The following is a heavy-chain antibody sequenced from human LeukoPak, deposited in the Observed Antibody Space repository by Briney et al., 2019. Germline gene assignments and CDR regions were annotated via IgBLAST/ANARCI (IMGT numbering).Heavy chain of an antibody. Sequence: GGSLRLSCAASGFTFSSYSMNWVRQAPGKGLEWVSSISSSSTYIYYADSVKGRFTVSRDKAKNSLSLQMNSLRAEDTAVYYCAKDRTSWDYWGQGTLVTVSS. V-gene: IGHV3-21*01. CDR1: GFTFSSYS. D-gene: IGHD2-15*01. CDR2: ISSSSTYI. CDR3: AKDRTSWDY. J-gene: IGHJ4*02.